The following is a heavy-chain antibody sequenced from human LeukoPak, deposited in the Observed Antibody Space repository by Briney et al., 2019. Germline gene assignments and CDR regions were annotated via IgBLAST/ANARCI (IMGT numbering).Heavy chain of an antibody. J-gene: IGHJ4*02. CDR1: GYTFTSYY. Sequence: GASVKVSCKASGYTFTSYYMHWVRQAPGQGLEWMGIINPSGGSTSYAQKFQGRVTMTRDTSTSTVYMELSSLRSEDTAVYYRARDGRSGYSSSWLFDYWGQGTLVTVSS. V-gene: IGHV1-46*01. D-gene: IGHD6-13*01. CDR3: ARDGRSGYSSSWLFDY. CDR2: INPSGGST.